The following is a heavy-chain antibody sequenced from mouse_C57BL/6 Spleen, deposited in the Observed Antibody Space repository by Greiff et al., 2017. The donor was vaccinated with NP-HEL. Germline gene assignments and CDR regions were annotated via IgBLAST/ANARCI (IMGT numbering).Heavy chain of an antibody. Sequence: VQLQQSGAELVKPGASVKMSCKASGYTFTSYWITWVKQRPGQGLEWIGDIYPGSGSTNYSEKFKSKATLTVDTSSSTAYMQLSSLTSEDSAVYYCARASSNWRNFDYWGQGTTLTVSS. D-gene: IGHD2-5*01. CDR2: IYPGSGST. CDR3: ARASSNWRNFDY. J-gene: IGHJ2*01. CDR1: GYTFTSYW. V-gene: IGHV1-55*01.